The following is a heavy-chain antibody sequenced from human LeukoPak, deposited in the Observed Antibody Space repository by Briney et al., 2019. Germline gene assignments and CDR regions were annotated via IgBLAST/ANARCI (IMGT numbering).Heavy chain of an antibody. J-gene: IGHJ6*03. Sequence: GGSLRLSCAVSGFTFSDYTMTWVRQAPGKGLEWVSYICTSSSTIYYADSVKGRFTISRDNTKNALYLQMNSLRAEDTAVYYCARVPSGYTLGYGYYYYYMDVWGKGTTVTVSS. CDR3: ARVPSGYTLGYGYYYYYMDV. CDR1: GFTFSDYT. V-gene: IGHV3-48*04. D-gene: IGHD5-18*01. CDR2: ICTSSSTI.